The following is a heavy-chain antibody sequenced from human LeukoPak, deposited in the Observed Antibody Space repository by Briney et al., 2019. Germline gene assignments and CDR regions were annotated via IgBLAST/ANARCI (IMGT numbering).Heavy chain of an antibody. Sequence: PSETLSLTCAVYGESFSGYFWSWIRQSPGKGLEWIGEVNHRETTTYNPSLKSRVTISVDTSKNQFSLKLSSVTAADTAVYYCAKSSYSIFDYWGQGTLVTVSS. CDR3: AKSSYSIFDY. D-gene: IGHD5-18*01. CDR2: VNHRETT. J-gene: IGHJ4*02. V-gene: IGHV4-34*01. CDR1: GESFSGYF.